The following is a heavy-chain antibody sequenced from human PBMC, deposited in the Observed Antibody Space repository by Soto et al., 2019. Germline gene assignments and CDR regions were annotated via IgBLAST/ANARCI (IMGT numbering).Heavy chain of an antibody. D-gene: IGHD6-6*01. CDR1: GFSVTTNY. CDR2: IYSGGDT. CDR3: ARGYSSSVWFDS. V-gene: IGHV3-53*03. Sequence: PGGSLRLSCAASGFSVTTNYMSWVRQAPGKGLEWVSVIYSGGDTYYEDSVKGRFTISRDNSENTLYLQMNSLRAEDTAVYFCARGYSSSVWFDSWGQGTLVTVSS. J-gene: IGHJ5*01.